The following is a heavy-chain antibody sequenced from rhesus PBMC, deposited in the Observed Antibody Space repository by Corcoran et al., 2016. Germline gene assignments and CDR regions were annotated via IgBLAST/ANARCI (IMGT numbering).Heavy chain of an antibody. D-gene: IGHD6-25*01. CDR1: GYSISSGYY. J-gene: IGHJ4*01. CDR2: ITYSQST. V-gene: IGHV4-122*02. CDR3: ARKSYSGSWRGFDY. Sequence: QVQLQESGPGLVKPSETLSLTCAVSGYSISSGYYWSWIRPPLGKGLGRIGYITYSQSTSYNPAHKSRVTLSRDTSKNQFSLKVISLTAADTAVYYCARKSYSGSWRGFDYWGQGVLVTVSS.